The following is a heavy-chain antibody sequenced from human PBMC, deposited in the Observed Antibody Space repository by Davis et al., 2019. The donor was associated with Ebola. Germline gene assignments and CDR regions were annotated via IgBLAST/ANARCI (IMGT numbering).Heavy chain of an antibody. CDR2: IKQDGSDK. D-gene: IGHD6-19*01. Sequence: PGGSLRLSCAASGFTFSGYWLHWVRQAPGTGLEWMANIKQDGSDKYYVDSVKGRFTIFRDNAKNSLYLQMNSLRVEDTAVYYCATAGEVSGWGEFVDYWGQGVLVTVSS. V-gene: IGHV3-7*01. J-gene: IGHJ4*02. CDR1: GFTFSGYW. CDR3: ATAGEVSGWGEFVDY.